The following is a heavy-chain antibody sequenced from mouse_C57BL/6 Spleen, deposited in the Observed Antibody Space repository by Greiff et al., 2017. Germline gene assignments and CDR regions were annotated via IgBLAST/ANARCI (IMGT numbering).Heavy chain of an antibody. V-gene: IGHV1-42*01. CDR3: ARGDPWFAY. CDR1: GYSFTGYY. CDR2: INPSTGGT. J-gene: IGHJ3*01. Sequence: EVKLQESGPELVKPGASVKISCKASGYSFTGYYMNWVKQSPEKSLEWIGEINPSTGGTTYNQKFKAKATLTVDKSSSTAYMQLKSLTSEDSAVYYCARGDPWFAYWGQGTLVTVSA.